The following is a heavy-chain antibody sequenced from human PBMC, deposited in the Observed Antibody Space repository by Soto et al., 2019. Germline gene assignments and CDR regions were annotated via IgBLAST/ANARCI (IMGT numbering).Heavy chain of an antibody. Sequence: EVQILESGGGLVQPGGSLRLSCAASGFPFSNYAMAWVRQAPGKGLEWVSAISGTTGHAFYADSVKDRFTISRDNSKNTLYLQMDSLRADDTAVDHCARAPSEYIWGSYLRYYEYWGQGTLVTVSS. V-gene: IGHV3-23*01. CDR1: GFPFSNYA. J-gene: IGHJ4*02. CDR3: ARAPSEYIWGSYLRYYEY. CDR2: ISGTTGHA. D-gene: IGHD3-16*01.